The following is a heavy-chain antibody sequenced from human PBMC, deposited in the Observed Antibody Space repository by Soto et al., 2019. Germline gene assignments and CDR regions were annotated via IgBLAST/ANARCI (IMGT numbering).Heavy chain of an antibody. CDR1: GYSFTSYW. D-gene: IGHD1-26*01. V-gene: IGHV5-10-1*01. CDR2: IDPSDSYT. CDR3: ARILDWTGATLDSGTFGSGMDV. Sequence: GESLKISCKGSGYSFTSYWISWVRQMPGKGLEWMGRIDPSDSYTNYSPSFQGHVTISADKSISTAYLQWSSLKASDTAMYYCARILDWTGATLDSGTFGSGMDVWGQGTTVTVSS. J-gene: IGHJ6*02.